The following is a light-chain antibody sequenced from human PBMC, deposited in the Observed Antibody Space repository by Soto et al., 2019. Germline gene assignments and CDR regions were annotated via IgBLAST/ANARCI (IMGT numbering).Light chain of an antibody. CDR2: GVS. J-gene: IGKJ1*01. CDR3: QLYGVIWWT. CDR1: QTISHW. V-gene: IGKV1-5*03. Sequence: DIQMTQSPSTLSASVGDRVTITCRASQTISHWLAWFQQKPGKAPNLLIYGVSNLASGVPSRFSGSGSGTEFTLTISDLQSVDFGTYYFQLYGVIWWTFGHGTKVEIQ.